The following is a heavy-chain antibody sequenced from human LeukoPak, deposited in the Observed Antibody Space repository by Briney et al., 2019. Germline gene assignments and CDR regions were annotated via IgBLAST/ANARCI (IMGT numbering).Heavy chain of an antibody. CDR1: GGSFSGYY. CDR2: MNPSGST. CDR3: ARGRQDITMIVVVMTAVSYYLDV. V-gene: IGHV4-34*01. D-gene: IGHD3-22*01. J-gene: IGHJ6*03. Sequence: SETLSLTCAVYGGSFSGYYWTWIRQTPEKGLEWIGEMNPSGSTNYNPSLKSRVTISVDTSKNQFSLELSSVTAAGTAVYYCARGRQDITMIVVVMTAVSYYLDVWGKGTTVTVS.